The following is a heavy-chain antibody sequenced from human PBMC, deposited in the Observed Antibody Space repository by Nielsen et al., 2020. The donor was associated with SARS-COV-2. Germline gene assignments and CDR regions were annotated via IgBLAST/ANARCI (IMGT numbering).Heavy chain of an antibody. CDR1: GFTFSSYS. D-gene: IGHD5-24*01. V-gene: IGHV3-30*18. Sequence: GESLKISCAASGFTFSSYSMHWVRQAPGKGLEWVAVISYDGSNKYYADSVKGRFTISRDNSKNTLYLQMNSLRAEDTAVYYCAKSSMATIASFDYWGQGTLVTVSS. CDR3: AKSSMATIASFDY. CDR2: ISYDGSNK. J-gene: IGHJ4*02.